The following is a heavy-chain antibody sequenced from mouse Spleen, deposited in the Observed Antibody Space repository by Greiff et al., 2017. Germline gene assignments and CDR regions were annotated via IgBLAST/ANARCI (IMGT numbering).Heavy chain of an antibody. CDR3: ARSNYAMDY. CDR2: IDPSDSYT. D-gene: IGHD5-1*01. CDR1: GYTFTSYW. V-gene: IGHV1-59*01. Sequence: QVQLQQPGAELVRPGTSVKLSCKASGYTFTSYWMHWVKQRPGQGLEWIGVIDPSDSYTNYNQKFKGKATLTVDTSSSTAYMQLSSLTSEDSAVYYCARSNYAMDYWGQGTSVTVSS. J-gene: IGHJ4*01.